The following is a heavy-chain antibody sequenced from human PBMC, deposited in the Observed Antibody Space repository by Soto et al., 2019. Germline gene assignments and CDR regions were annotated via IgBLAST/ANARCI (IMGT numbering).Heavy chain of an antibody. V-gene: IGHV4-31*03. CDR2: IFYSGTT. J-gene: IGHJ4*02. Sequence: QVQLQESGPGLVKPSQTLSLTCTVSGGSISSGGYFWSWIRQPPGKGLEWIGNIFYSGTTYYHPSLNRRVTITVATSKNQFPLELSSVTAADTAVYFCARGVLYWGQGTLVTVSS. CDR3: ARGVLY. CDR1: GGSISSGGYF. D-gene: IGHD1-1*01.